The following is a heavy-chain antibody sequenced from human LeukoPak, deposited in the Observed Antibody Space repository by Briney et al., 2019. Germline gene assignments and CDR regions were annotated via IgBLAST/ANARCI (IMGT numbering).Heavy chain of an antibody. J-gene: IGHJ4*02. CDR1: GFTFSTYA. D-gene: IGHD6-19*01. CDR2: ISASGGTT. V-gene: IGHV3-23*01. Sequence: GGSLRLSCAASGFTFSTYAMGWVRQAPGKGLEWVSAISASGGTTYCTDSVKGRFTISRDNSKNTLFLQLNSLRAEDTAVYYCAKGSSGPLILTYYFDYWGQGTLVTVSS. CDR3: AKGSSGPLILTYYFDY.